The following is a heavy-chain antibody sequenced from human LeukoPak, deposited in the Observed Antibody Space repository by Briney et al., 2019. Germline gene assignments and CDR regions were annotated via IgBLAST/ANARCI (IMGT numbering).Heavy chain of an antibody. V-gene: IGHV1-46*03. CDR2: INPIGGDT. CDR3: ARGYCSSASCSPGAY. D-gene: IGHD2-2*01. Sequence: ASVKVSCKASGYTFTSNFMYWVRQAPGQGLEWMGLINPIGGDTNYAQKFQGRVTMTRDTSTSTVCMELGSLRSEDTALYYCARGYCSSASCSPGAYWGQGTLVTVSS. J-gene: IGHJ4*02. CDR1: GYTFTSNF.